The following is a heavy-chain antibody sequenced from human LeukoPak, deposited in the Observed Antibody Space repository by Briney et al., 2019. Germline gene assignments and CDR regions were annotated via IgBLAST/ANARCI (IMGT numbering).Heavy chain of an antibody. V-gene: IGHV3-74*01. CDR1: GFTFSNYW. CDR3: ARDTDYYDSSGYYSRHAFDI. CDR2: INPDGSTT. Sequence: GGSLRLSCAASGFTFSNYWMHWVRQDPGKGLVWVSFINPDGSTTNYADSVKGRFTNSRDNAKNTLYLQMNSLRAEDTAVYYCARDTDYYDSSGYYSRHAFDIWGQGTMVTVSS. D-gene: IGHD3-22*01. J-gene: IGHJ3*02.